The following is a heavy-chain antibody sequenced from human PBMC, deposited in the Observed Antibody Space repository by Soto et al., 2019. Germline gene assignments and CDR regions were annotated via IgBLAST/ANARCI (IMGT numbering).Heavy chain of an antibody. Sequence: ASETLWFTGSMCVASINNFACYKGWIRQPPGKGLEWIGTFYYNENSYYDPSLKSRVAISVDTAKNQFSLNLRSVTPAETAIYFCARRERYYGSPGWFDPWGQGTLVTAPQ. D-gene: IGHD3-10*01. CDR2: FYYNENS. CDR3: ARRERYYGSPGWFDP. CDR1: VASINNFACY. J-gene: IGHJ5*01. V-gene: IGHV4-39*01.